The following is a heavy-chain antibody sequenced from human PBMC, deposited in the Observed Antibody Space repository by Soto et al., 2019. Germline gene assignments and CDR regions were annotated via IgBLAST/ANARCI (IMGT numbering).Heavy chain of an antibody. V-gene: IGHV3-23*05. CDR2: IGPNPSNT. Sequence: EVRLLESGGGLVQPGGSLRLSCAASGFHFSTTGILWVRQPPGAGLEWVSAIGPNPSNTKYTDSVKGRFVISRDNSRNTVFLQMSALRAEVTALYYCTTARHCSSDACPSAEWGQGTLITVSS. J-gene: IGHJ4*02. CDR1: GFHFSTTG. D-gene: IGHD6-13*01. CDR3: TTARHCSSDACPSAE.